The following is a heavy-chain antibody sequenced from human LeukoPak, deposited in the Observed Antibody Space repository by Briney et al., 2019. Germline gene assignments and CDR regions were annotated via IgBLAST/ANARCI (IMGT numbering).Heavy chain of an antibody. J-gene: IGHJ3*02. CDR3: ATSGIVGANGAFDI. V-gene: IGHV1-8*01. D-gene: IGHD1-26*01. CDR1: GYTFTSYD. CDR2: MSPNSGNT. Sequence: ASVKVSCKATGYTFTSYDINWVRQATGQGLEWMGWMSPNSGNTGYAQKFQGRVTITRNTSISTAYMELSSLRSEDTAVYYCATSGIVGANGAFDIWGQGTMVTVSS.